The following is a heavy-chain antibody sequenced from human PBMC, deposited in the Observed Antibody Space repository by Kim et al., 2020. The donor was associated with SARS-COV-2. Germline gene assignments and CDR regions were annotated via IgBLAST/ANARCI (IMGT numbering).Heavy chain of an antibody. D-gene: IGHD3-10*01. CDR1: GFTFTSSA. CDR2: IVVGSGNT. CDR3: AAGQFWSSVRGVIPYYYGMDV. V-gene: IGHV1-58*02. Sequence: SVKVSCKASGFTFTSSAMQWVRQARGQRLEWIGWIVVGSGNTNYAQKFQERVTITRDMSTSTAYMELSSLRSEDTAVYYCAAGQFWSSVRGVIPYYYGMDVWGQGTTVTVSS. J-gene: IGHJ6*02.